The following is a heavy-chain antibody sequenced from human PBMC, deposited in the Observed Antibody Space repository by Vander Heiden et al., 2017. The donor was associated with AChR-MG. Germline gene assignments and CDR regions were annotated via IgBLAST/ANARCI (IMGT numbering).Heavy chain of an antibody. Sequence: QVQLVQSGAEVKKPGSSVKVSCKASGGTFSSYAISWVRQAPGQGLEWMGGIIPIFGTANYAQKFQGRVTITADESTSTAYMELSSLRSEDTAVYYCARDPPAYYYGSGTPNWFDPWGQGTLVTVSS. D-gene: IGHD3-10*01. CDR2: IIPIFGTA. CDR1: GGTFSSYA. J-gene: IGHJ5*02. V-gene: IGHV1-69*01. CDR3: ARDPPAYYYGSGTPNWFDP.